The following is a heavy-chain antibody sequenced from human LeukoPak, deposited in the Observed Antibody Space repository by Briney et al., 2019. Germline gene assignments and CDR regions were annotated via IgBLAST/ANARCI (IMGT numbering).Heavy chain of an antibody. CDR3: ARFVVRGGLPDY. Sequence: GGSLRLSCTASGFSFSTYSMNWARQAPGKGLEWVSYIVGSSSNIYYADSVKGRLTISRDNAKNSLYLQMDSLRAEDTAVYYCARFVVRGGLPDYWGQGTLVTVSS. D-gene: IGHD3-10*01. CDR2: IVGSSSNI. J-gene: IGHJ4*02. CDR1: GFSFSTYS. V-gene: IGHV3-21*04.